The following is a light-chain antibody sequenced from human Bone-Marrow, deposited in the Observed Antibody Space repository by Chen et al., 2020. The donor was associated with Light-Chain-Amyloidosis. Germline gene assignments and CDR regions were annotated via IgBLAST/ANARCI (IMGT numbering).Light chain of an antibody. Sequence: QSALTQPPSASGSAGQSVAISCTGTSSDVGCYNHVSWYQQFPGKAPRVIIYEVSKRPSGVPDRFSGSKSGNTASLTVSGLQAEDEADYYCSSYAGGNSVIFGGGTKLTVL. CDR2: EVS. V-gene: IGLV2-8*01. CDR1: SSDVGCYNH. J-gene: IGLJ2*01. CDR3: SSYAGGNSVI.